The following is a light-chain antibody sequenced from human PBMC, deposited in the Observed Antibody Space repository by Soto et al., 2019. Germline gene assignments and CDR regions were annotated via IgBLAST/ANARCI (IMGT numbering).Light chain of an antibody. V-gene: IGKV1-27*01. J-gene: IGKJ1*01. CDR3: QKYNSAPWT. Sequence: DIQMTQSPSSLSASVRDRVTITCRASQGISYYLAWYQQKPGKVPKLLIYAASTLRSGVPSRFSGSGSGTDFTLTISSLQPEDVATYYCQKYNSAPWTFGQGTKVEIK. CDR2: AAS. CDR1: QGISYY.